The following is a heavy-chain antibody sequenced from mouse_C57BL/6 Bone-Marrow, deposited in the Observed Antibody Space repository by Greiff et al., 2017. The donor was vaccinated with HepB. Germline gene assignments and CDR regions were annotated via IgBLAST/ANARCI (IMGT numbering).Heavy chain of an antibody. D-gene: IGHD2-4*01. CDR1: GFSFTSYG. Sequence: VKLVESGPGLVQPSQCLSITCTVSGFSFTSYGVHWVRQSPGKGLEWLGVIWSGGSTDYNAAFISRLSISKDNSKSQVFFKMNSLQADDTAIYYCARNYYDYEGWGQGTTLTVSS. V-gene: IGHV2-2*01. CDR3: ARNYYDYEG. J-gene: IGHJ2*01. CDR2: IWSGGST.